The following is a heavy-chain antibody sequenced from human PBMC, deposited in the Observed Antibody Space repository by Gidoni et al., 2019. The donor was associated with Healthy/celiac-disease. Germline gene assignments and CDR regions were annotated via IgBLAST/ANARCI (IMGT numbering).Heavy chain of an antibody. V-gene: IGHV3-9*01. CDR1: GFTVDDYA. D-gene: IGHD5-18*01. CDR3: AKARGFTYGIDAFDI. Sequence: EVQLVESGGDLVQPGTSLRLSCEVSGFTVDDYAMHWVRQGPAKGLEWVSGINWNSASAGYAESVEGRFTISRDNAKKSLYLQMTSLRPEDTAVYYCAKARGFTYGIDAFDIWGHGTMVTVSS. J-gene: IGHJ3*02. CDR2: INWNSASA.